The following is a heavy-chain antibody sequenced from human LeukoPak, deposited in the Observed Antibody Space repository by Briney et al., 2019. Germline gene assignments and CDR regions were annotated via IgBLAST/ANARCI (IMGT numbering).Heavy chain of an antibody. CDR1: GYTFTSYY. Sequence: GASVKVSCKASGYTFTSYYMHWVRQAPGQGLEWMGWINPNSGGTNYAQKFQGRVTMTRDTSISTAYMELSRLRSDDTAVYYCARFGSSTSAAKASYWYFDLWGRGTLVTVSS. CDR2: INPNSGGT. CDR3: ARFGSSTSAAKASYWYFDL. V-gene: IGHV1-2*02. D-gene: IGHD2-2*01. J-gene: IGHJ2*01.